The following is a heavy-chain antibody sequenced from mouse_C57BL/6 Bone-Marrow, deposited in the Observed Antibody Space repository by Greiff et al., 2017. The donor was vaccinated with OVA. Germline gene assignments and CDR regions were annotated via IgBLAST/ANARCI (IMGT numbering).Heavy chain of an antibody. CDR3: ARKWDGYYAMDY. Sequence: QVHVKQSGAELVKPGASVKLSCKASGYTFTSYWMHWVKQRPGQGLEWIGMIHPNSGSTNYNEKFKSKATLTVDKSSSTAYMQLSSLTSEDSAVYYCARKWDGYYAMDYWGQGTSVTVSS. CDR2: IHPNSGST. J-gene: IGHJ4*01. V-gene: IGHV1-64*01. CDR1: GYTFTSYW. D-gene: IGHD2-3*01.